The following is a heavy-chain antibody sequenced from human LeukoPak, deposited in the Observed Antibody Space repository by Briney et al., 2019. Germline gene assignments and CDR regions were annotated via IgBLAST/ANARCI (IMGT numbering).Heavy chain of an antibody. J-gene: IGHJ5*02. CDR2: INPNNGDS. D-gene: IGHD1-14*01. CDR3: ARMSSPLQYNWFDP. Sequence: ASVKVSCKAFGYTFTGYYVHWVRQAPGQGLKWMGRINPNNGDSNFAQKFQGRVTMTRDTSISTVYMDLSRLRSDDTAVYYCARMSSPLQYNWFDPWGQGTLVTVSS. V-gene: IGHV1-2*06. CDR1: GYTFTGYY.